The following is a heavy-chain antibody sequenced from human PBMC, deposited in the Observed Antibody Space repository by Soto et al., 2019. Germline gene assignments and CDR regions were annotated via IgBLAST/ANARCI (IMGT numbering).Heavy chain of an antibody. CDR2: ISSSSSYI. Sequence: KPGGSLRLSCAASGFTFSSYSMNWVRQGPGKGLEWVSSISSSSSYIYYADSVKGRFTISRDNAKNSLYLQMNSLRAEDTAVYYCARDRLIAVAGNDAFDIWGQGTMVTVSS. CDR3: ARDRLIAVAGNDAFDI. CDR1: GFTFSSYS. V-gene: IGHV3-21*01. D-gene: IGHD6-19*01. J-gene: IGHJ3*02.